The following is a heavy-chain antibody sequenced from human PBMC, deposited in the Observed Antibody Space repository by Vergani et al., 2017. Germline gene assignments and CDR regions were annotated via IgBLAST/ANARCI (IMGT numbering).Heavy chain of an antibody. Sequence: QVPVVQSGAAVKKSGASVKVSCKTSGYTFRNYYMHWVRPAPGQGLEWMGIITPSGGHTNYAQKFQGRVTMNRDTSTSTVYMELSSLRSEDTDIYYCARGDYGIVTGYRYWGQGTLVTVSA. D-gene: IGHD3-9*01. V-gene: IGHV1-46*03. CDR2: ITPSGGHT. J-gene: IGHJ4*02. CDR1: GYTFRNYY. CDR3: ARGDYGIVTGYRY.